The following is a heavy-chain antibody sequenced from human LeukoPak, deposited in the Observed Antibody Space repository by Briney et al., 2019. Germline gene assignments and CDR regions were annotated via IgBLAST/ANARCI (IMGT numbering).Heavy chain of an antibody. CDR1: GFTFRDYF. CDR2: TNTAGNMI. Sequence: KPGGSLRLSCAASGFTFRDYFMSWIRQAPGKGLGWVAYTNTAGNMIYYADSMKGRFTISSDNAKNSLYLQMNTLRAEDTAVYYCARATYDSSAVDAFDIWGQGTMVTVSP. J-gene: IGHJ3*02. CDR3: ARATYDSSAVDAFDI. D-gene: IGHD3-22*01. V-gene: IGHV3-11*01.